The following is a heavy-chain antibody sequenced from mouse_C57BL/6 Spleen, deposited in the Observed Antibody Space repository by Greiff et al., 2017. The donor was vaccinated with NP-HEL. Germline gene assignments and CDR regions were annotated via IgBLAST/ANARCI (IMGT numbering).Heavy chain of an antibody. Sequence: EVQLVESGGGLVKPGGSLKLSCAASGFTFSDYGMHWVRQAPEKGLEWVAYISSGSSTIYYADTVKGRFTISRDNAKNTLFLQMTSLRSEDTAMYYWSRGNYGSSYGYYYAMDYWGQGTSVTVSS. CDR1: GFTFSDYG. D-gene: IGHD1-1*01. CDR3: SRGNYGSSYGYYYAMDY. CDR2: ISSGSSTI. V-gene: IGHV5-17*01. J-gene: IGHJ4*01.